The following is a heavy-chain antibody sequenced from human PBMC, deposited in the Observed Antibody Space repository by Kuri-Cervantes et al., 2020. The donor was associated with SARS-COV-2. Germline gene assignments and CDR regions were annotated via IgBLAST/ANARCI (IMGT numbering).Heavy chain of an antibody. CDR2: ISAYNGNT. J-gene: IGHJ6*02. V-gene: IGHV1-18*01. CDR3: ARGCSSTSCYTDVYYYYGMDV. D-gene: IGHD2-2*02. Sequence: ASVKVSCKASGYTFTSYGISWVRQAPGQGLEWMGWISAYNGNTNYAQKLQGRVTITADKSTSTAYMELSSLRSEDTAVYYSARGCSSTSCYTDVYYYYGMDVWGQGTTVTVSS. CDR1: GYTFTSYG.